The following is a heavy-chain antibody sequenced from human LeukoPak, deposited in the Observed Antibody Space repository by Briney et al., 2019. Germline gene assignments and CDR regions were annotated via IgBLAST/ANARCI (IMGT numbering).Heavy chain of an antibody. CDR2: VSGYTGNT. D-gene: IGHD1-14*01. Sequence: GASVKVSCKTSGYTFTTYGVSWVRQAPGHGLEWMGWVSGYTGNTNYAERFRGRVTMTIDASTSTVYMELTNLRSDDTAVYFCARGEVSASLYYFDFWGQGTLVTV. J-gene: IGHJ4*02. CDR3: ARGEVSASLYYFDF. V-gene: IGHV1-18*01. CDR1: GYTFTTYG.